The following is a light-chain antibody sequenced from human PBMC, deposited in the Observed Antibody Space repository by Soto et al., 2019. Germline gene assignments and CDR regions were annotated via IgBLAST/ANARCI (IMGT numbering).Light chain of an antibody. CDR3: QHYNNWPLT. CDR1: ERIYSAY. CDR2: GAS. Sequence: EVVLTQSPGTLSLSRGERATLSCRASERIYSAYLAWYQQRPGQAPRLLIYGASARATGIPARFSGSGSGTEFTLTISSLQSEDFAVYYCQHYNNWPLTFGQGTKVDIK. V-gene: IGKV3-15*01. J-gene: IGKJ1*01.